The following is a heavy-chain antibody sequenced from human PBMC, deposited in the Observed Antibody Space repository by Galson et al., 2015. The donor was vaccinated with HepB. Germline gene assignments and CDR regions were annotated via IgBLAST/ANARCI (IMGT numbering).Heavy chain of an antibody. J-gene: IGHJ4*02. Sequence: SVKVSCKASGGTFSSYAISWVRQAPGQGLEWMGRIIPILGIANYAQKFQGRVTITADKSTSTAYMELSSLRSEDTAVYYCAREDLPLSSGWYNIWGDFDYWGQGTLVTVSS. CDR3: AREDLPLSSGWYNIWGDFDY. D-gene: IGHD6-19*01. V-gene: IGHV1-69*04. CDR1: GGTFSSYA. CDR2: IIPILGIA.